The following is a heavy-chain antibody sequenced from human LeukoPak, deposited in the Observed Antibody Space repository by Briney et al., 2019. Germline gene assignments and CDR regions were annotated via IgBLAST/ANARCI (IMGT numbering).Heavy chain of an antibody. D-gene: IGHD1-26*01. Sequence: PGGSLRLSCATSGFIFSGYEMAWVRQAPGMGLEWVSYISNSGSPIKYGDAVKGRFTISRDNSKNSVYLQMNSLSAEDTALYFCAGGPQYGGSFAYWGQGTLVTVSS. CDR1: GFIFSGYE. J-gene: IGHJ4*02. CDR3: AGGPQYGGSFAY. V-gene: IGHV3-48*03. CDR2: ISNSGSPI.